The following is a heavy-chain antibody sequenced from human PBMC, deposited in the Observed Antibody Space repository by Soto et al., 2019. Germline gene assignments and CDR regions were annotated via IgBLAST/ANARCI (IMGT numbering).Heavy chain of an antibody. CDR1: GYSFTSYW. Sequence: GESLKISCKGSGYSFTSYWISWVRQMPGKXLEWMGRIDPSDSYTNYSPSFQGHVTISADKSISTAYLQWSSLKASDTAMYYCARLYYYDSSGYYYYYYGMDVWGQGTTVTVSS. CDR3: ARLYYYDSSGYYYYYYGMDV. CDR2: IDPSDSYT. V-gene: IGHV5-10-1*01. D-gene: IGHD3-22*01. J-gene: IGHJ6*02.